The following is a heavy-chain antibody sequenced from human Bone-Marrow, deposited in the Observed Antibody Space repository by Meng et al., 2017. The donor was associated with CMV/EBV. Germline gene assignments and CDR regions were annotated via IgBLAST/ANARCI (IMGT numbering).Heavy chain of an antibody. CDR1: GGSIRSYY. Sequence: SETLSLTCTVSGGSIRSYYWSWIRQPPGKGLEWIGSIYYSGSTYYNPSLKSRVTISVDTSKNQFSLKLSSVTAADTAVYYCARRVGATTIDYWGQGTLVTVSS. CDR3: ARRVGATTIDY. V-gene: IGHV4-59*05. D-gene: IGHD1-26*01. J-gene: IGHJ4*02. CDR2: IYYSGST.